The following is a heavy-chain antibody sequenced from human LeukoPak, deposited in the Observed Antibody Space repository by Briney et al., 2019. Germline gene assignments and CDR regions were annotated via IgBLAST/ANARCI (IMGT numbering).Heavy chain of an antibody. V-gene: IGHV4-34*01. CDR2: INHSGST. J-gene: IGHJ5*02. CDR1: GGSFSGYY. CDR3: ARRETYYYASSGFNWFDA. D-gene: IGHD3-22*01. Sequence: PSETLSLTCAVYGGSFSGYYRSWIRQPPGKGRDGIGEINHSGSTNYHPPLQHRVTISVDTSKNQFSLKQSSVHAADTAVYYCARRETYYYASSGFNWFDAWGQGTLVTVSS.